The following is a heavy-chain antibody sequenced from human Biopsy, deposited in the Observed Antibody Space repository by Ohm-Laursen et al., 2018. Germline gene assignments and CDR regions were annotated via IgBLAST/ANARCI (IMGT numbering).Heavy chain of an antibody. CDR2: IYYSGST. J-gene: IGHJ6*02. CDR1: GGSISSDY. Sequence: DTLSLTCAVSGGSISSDYWSWIRQTPGKGLEWIGYIYYSGSTNYNPSLKSRVTISVDTSKNQFSLRLNSVTAADTAVYYCARATNSTSWPYYYFYGMDVWGQGTTVTVSS. CDR3: ARATNSTSWPYYYFYGMDV. V-gene: IGHV4-59*07. D-gene: IGHD2/OR15-2a*01.